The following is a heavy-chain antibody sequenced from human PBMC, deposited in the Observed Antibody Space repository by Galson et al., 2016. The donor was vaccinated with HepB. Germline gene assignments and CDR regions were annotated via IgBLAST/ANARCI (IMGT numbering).Heavy chain of an antibody. CDR1: GFSFSNYT. CDR2: INNDGSNT. Sequence: SLRLSCAASGFSFSNYTLDWVRPAPGKGLVWVSRINNDGSNTTYADSVKGRFTISRDNAKNTLYLQMNSLRAEDTAVYYCARPGYCSGSSCYVPFDIWGQGTMVTVSS. V-gene: IGHV3-74*03. J-gene: IGHJ3*02. CDR3: ARPGYCSGSSCYVPFDI. D-gene: IGHD2-15*01.